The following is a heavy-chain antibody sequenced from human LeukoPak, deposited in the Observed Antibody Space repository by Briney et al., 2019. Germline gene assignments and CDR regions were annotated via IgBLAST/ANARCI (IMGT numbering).Heavy chain of an antibody. CDR3: ARREVVPAAFNYYYYYGMDV. Sequence: GGSLRLSWAASGFTFSSYSMNWVRQAPEKGLEWVSSISSSSSYIYYADSVKGRFTISRDNAKNSLYLQMNSLRAEDTAVYYCARREVVPAAFNYYYYYGMDVWGKGTTVTVSS. CDR1: GFTFSSYS. CDR2: ISSSSSYI. J-gene: IGHJ6*04. D-gene: IGHD2-2*01. V-gene: IGHV3-21*01.